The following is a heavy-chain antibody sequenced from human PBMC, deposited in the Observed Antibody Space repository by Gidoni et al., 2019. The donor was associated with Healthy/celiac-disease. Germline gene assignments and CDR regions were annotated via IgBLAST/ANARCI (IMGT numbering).Heavy chain of an antibody. V-gene: IGHV4-30-2*01. D-gene: IGHD2-8*01. Sequence: QLQLQESGSGLVKPSQTLSLTCAVSGGSISSGGYSWSWIRQPPGKGLEWIGYIYHSGSTYYNPSLKSRVTISVDRSKNQFSLKLSSVTAADTAVYYCARDRRYCTNGVCYRNFDYWGQGTLVTVSS. CDR3: ARDRRYCTNGVCYRNFDY. CDR1: GGSISSGGYS. J-gene: IGHJ4*02. CDR2: IYHSGST.